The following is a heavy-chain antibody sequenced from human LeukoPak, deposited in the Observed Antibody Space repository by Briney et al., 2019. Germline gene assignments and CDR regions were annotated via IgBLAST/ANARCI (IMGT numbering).Heavy chain of an antibody. CDR3: ASRTPNNYYGSGSYSALFDY. J-gene: IGHJ4*02. D-gene: IGHD3-10*01. CDR2: IYYSGST. CDR1: GGSISSSSYY. Sequence: SETLSLTCTVSGGSISSSSYYWGWILQPPGKGLEWIGSIYYSGSTYYNPSLKSRVTISVDTSKNQFSLKLSSVTAADTAVYYCASRTPNNYYGSGSYSALFDYWGQGTLVTVSS. V-gene: IGHV4-39*01.